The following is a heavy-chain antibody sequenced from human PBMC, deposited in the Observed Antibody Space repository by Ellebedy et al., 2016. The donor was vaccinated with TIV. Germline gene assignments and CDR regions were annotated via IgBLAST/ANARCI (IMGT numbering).Heavy chain of an antibody. V-gene: IGHV4-4*02. Sequence: SETLSLTCAVSGGSISSSNWWSWVRQPPGKGLEWIGEIYHSGSTNYNPSLKSRVTISVDKSKNQFSLKLSSVTAADTAVYYCARVAATYYYYYMDVWGEGTTVTVSS. J-gene: IGHJ6*03. CDR2: IYHSGST. CDR1: GGSISSSNW. D-gene: IGHD2-15*01. CDR3: ARVAATYYYYYMDV.